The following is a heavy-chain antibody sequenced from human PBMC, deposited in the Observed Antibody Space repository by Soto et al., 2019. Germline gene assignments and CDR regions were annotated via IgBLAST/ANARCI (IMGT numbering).Heavy chain of an antibody. CDR3: AKDRLRTTAGY. V-gene: IGHV3-23*01. D-gene: IGHD4-17*01. Sequence: GGSLRLSCAAYGFTFSSYAMSWVRQAPGKGLEWVSAISGSGGSTYYADSVKGRFTISRDNSKNTLYLQMNSLRAEDTAVYYCAKDRLRTTAGYWGQGTLVTVSS. CDR1: GFTFSSYA. CDR2: ISGSGGST. J-gene: IGHJ4*02.